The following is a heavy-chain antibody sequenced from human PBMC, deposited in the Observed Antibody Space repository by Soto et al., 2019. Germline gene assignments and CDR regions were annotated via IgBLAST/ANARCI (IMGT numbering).Heavy chain of an antibody. CDR1: GGSISSGGYY. Sequence: QVQLQESGPGLVKPSQTLSLTCTVSGGSISSGGYYWSWIRQHPGKGLEWIGYIYYSGSTYYNPSLKSRVTISVDTSKHQFSLKLSSLTAADTAVYYCATYGSGTYKPTTFDYWGQGTLVTVSS. CDR3: ATYGSGTYKPTTFDY. CDR2: IYYSGST. V-gene: IGHV4-31*03. D-gene: IGHD3-10*01. J-gene: IGHJ4*02.